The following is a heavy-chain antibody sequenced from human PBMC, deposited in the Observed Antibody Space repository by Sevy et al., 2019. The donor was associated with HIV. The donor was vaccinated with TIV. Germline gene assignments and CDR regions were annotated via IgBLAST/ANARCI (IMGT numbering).Heavy chain of an antibody. D-gene: IGHD3-10*01. V-gene: IGHV4-39*01. Sequence: SETLSLTCTVSGGSISSSSYYWGWIRQPPGKGLEWIGSIYYSGSTYYNPSLKSRVTISVDTSKNQFSLKLSSVTAADTAVYYCARARAIGVLLYGYWGQGTLVTVSS. CDR2: IYYSGST. CDR3: ARARAIGVLLYGY. CDR1: GGSISSSSYY. J-gene: IGHJ4*02.